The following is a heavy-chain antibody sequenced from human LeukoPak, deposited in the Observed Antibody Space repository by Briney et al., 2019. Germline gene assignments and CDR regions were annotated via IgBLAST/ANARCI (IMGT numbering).Heavy chain of an antibody. Sequence: ASVKVSCKASGYTFTGYYMHWVRQAPGQGLEWMGWINPNSGGTNYAQKFQGRVTMTRDTSISTAYMELRSLRSDDTAVYYCARVPGRFGELFPSFLSYHYYMDVWGKGTTVTTSS. D-gene: IGHD3-10*01. CDR2: INPNSGGT. CDR1: GYTFTGYY. V-gene: IGHV1-2*02. J-gene: IGHJ6*03. CDR3: ARVPGRFGELFPSFLSYHYYMDV.